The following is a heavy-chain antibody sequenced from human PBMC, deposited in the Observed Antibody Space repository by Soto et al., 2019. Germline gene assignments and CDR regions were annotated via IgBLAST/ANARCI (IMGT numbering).Heavy chain of an antibody. Sequence: PGGSLRLSCAASGFSFSTYWMPWIRQVPGKGLEWVSRINSDASHTYYAGSVKGRFTISRDNAKNTLHLEMNSLRAEDTAVYYCVRDGHCFTTRCHARSIDPSCQGTLVTGS. J-gene: IGHJ5*02. CDR2: INSDASHT. V-gene: IGHV3-74*01. D-gene: IGHD2-2*01. CDR3: VRDGHCFTTRCHARSIDP. CDR1: GFSFSTYW.